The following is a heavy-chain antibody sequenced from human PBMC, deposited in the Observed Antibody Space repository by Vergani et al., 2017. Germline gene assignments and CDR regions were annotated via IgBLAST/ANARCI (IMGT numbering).Heavy chain of an antibody. J-gene: IGHJ6*02. CDR2: IFSNGAK. Sequence: QVTLKESGPVVVTPTETLTLTCTVSGFSLTNPTLGVSWIRQSPGKALEWLAHIFSNGAKSYTTSLRSRLTISRYTSKSQVVLTMTNMDPVDTATYFCARIPVIAVSDKFFYHNGMDVWGQGTTVTVSS. CDR3: ARIPVIAVSDKFFYHNGMDV. V-gene: IGHV2-26*01. D-gene: IGHD6-19*01. CDR1: GFSLTNPTLG.